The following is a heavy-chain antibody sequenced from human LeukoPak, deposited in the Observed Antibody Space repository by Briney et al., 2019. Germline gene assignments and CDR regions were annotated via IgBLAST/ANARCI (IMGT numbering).Heavy chain of an antibody. J-gene: IGHJ6*03. Sequence: SETLSLTCAVYGGSFSGYYWSWIRQPPGKGLEWIGEINHSGSTNYNPSLKSRVTISVDTSKNQFSLKLSSVTAADTAVYYCARGSSNYVFYYYYYMDVWGKGTTVTVSS. CDR2: INHSGST. V-gene: IGHV4-34*01. CDR3: ARGSSNYVFYYYYYMDV. D-gene: IGHD4-11*01. CDR1: GGSFSGYY.